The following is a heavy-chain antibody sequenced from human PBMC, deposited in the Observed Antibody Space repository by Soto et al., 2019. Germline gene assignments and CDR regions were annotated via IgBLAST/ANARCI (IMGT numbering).Heavy chain of an antibody. V-gene: IGHV1-18*01. J-gene: IGHJ4*02. CDR2: INPNSGNT. CDR3: AGEYCSGGSCYVDY. CDR1: GYTFTSYD. Sequence: ASVKVSCKASGYTFTSYDINWVRQAPGQGLEWMGWINPNSGNTNYAQKFQGRVTMTTDTSTSTAYMELRSLRSDDTAVYYCAGEYCSGGSCYVDYWGQGTLVTVSS. D-gene: IGHD2-15*01.